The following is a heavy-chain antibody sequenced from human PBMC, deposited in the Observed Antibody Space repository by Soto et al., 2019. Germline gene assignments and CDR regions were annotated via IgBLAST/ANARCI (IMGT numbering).Heavy chain of an antibody. D-gene: IGHD6-19*01. V-gene: IGHV5-51*01. Sequence: GESLKISCKGSGYSFTSYWIGWVRQMPGKGLERMGIIYPGDSDTRYGPSFQGQVTISADKSITTTYLQWSSLKASDTAIYYCARLFDTSGWYDYWGQGTLVTVSS. CDR1: GYSFTSYW. CDR2: IYPGDSDT. J-gene: IGHJ4*02. CDR3: ARLFDTSGWYDY.